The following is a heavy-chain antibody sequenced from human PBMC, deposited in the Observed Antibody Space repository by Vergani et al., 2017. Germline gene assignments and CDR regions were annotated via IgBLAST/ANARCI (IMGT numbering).Heavy chain of an antibody. CDR1: GGSFSGYY. J-gene: IGHJ2*01. CDR2: INHSGST. D-gene: IGHD6-19*01. CDR3: ARVPRRSGWSIRNYFDL. V-gene: IGHV4-34*01. Sequence: QVQLQQWGAGLLKPSETLSLTCAVYGGSFSGYYWSWIRQPPGKGLEWIGEINHSGSTNYNPSLKRRVTISVDTSKNQFSLKLSSVTAADTAVYYCARVPRRSGWSIRNYFDLWGRGTLVTVSS.